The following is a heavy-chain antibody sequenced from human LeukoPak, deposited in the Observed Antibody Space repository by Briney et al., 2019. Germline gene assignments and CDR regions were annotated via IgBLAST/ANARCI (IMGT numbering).Heavy chain of an antibody. V-gene: IGHV4-34*01. CDR2: INHSGST. J-gene: IGHJ5*02. CDR1: GGSFSGYY. CDR3: VRDDYGDYTRRFDP. D-gene: IGHD4-17*01. Sequence: SETLSLTCAVYGGSFSGYYWSWIRQPPGKGLEWIGEINHSGSTNYNPSLKSRVTISVDTSKNQFSLQLSSVTAADTAVYYCVRDDYGDYTRRFDPWGQGTLVTVSS.